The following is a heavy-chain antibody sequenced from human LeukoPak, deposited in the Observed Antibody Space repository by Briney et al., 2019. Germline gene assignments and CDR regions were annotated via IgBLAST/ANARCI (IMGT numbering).Heavy chain of an antibody. D-gene: IGHD5-12*01. CDR1: GFTVSSNY. V-gene: IGHV3-66*01. CDR2: IYSGGST. Sequence: GGSLRLSCAASGFTVSSNYMSWVRQAPGKGLEWVSVIYSGGSTYYADSVKGRFTISRDNSKNTLYLQMNSLRAEDTAVYYCARDLGYRGYDRGDYWGQGTLVTVSS. CDR3: ARDLGYRGYDRGDY. J-gene: IGHJ4*02.